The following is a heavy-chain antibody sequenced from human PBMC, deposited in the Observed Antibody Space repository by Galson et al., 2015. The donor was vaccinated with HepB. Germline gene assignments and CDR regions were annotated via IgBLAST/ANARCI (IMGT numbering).Heavy chain of an antibody. Sequence: SLRLSCAASGFTFNTYAMHWVRQAPGKGLEYVSAISGNGASTYYADSVKGRFAISRDNSKNTLYLQMSSLRAEDTAVHYCVKDPKNGYNFAYWGGFDYWGQGTLVTVSS. V-gene: IGHV3-64D*06. J-gene: IGHJ4*02. CDR2: ISGNGAST. D-gene: IGHD5-18*01. CDR1: GFTFNTYA. CDR3: VKDPKNGYNFAYWGGFDY.